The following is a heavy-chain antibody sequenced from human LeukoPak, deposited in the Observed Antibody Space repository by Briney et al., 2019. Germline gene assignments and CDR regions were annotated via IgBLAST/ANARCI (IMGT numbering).Heavy chain of an antibody. CDR2: IKQGGSEK. Sequence: GGSLRLSCAASGFTFSSFSMSWVRQAPGKGLEWVANIKQGGSEKYYVDSVKGRFTISRDNAKNSLYLQMNSLRAEDTAVYYCARHIAAAGTGAEYFQHWGQGTLVTVSS. CDR1: GFTFSSFS. D-gene: IGHD6-13*01. J-gene: IGHJ1*01. V-gene: IGHV3-7*03. CDR3: ARHIAAAGTGAEYFQH.